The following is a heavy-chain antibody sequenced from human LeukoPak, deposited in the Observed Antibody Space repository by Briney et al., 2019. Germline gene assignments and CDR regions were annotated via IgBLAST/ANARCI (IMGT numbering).Heavy chain of an antibody. CDR3: ARGAYGSGSSFDY. D-gene: IGHD3-10*01. CDR1: GGSISSSNW. CDR2: IYHSGST. J-gene: IGHJ4*02. Sequence: SETLSLTCAVSGGSISSSNWWSWVHQPPGKGLEWIGEIYHSGSTNYNPSLKSRVTISVDKSKNQFSLKLSSVTAADTAVYYCARGAYGSGSSFDYWGQGTLVTVSS. V-gene: IGHV4-4*02.